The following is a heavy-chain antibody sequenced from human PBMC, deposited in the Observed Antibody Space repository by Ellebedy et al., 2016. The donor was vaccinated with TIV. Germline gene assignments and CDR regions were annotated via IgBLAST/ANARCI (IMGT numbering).Heavy chain of an antibody. Sequence: SGPTLVXPTQTLTLACTFSGLSLSPSEAAVGWIRQPPGKALEWLALIYWDDDKRYSPSLKSRLTITKYTSKNQVVLTMTNMDPVDTATYYCAHRDQRRAFDIWGQGTMVTASS. CDR2: IYWDDDK. CDR3: AHRDQRRAFDI. V-gene: IGHV2-5*02. CDR1: GLSLSPSEAA. D-gene: IGHD1-1*01. J-gene: IGHJ3*02.